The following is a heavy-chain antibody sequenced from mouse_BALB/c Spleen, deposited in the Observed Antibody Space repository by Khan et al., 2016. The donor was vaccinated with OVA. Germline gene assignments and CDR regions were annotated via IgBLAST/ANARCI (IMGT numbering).Heavy chain of an antibody. CDR1: GFTFTSYG. V-gene: IGHV5-17*02. J-gene: IGHJ2*01. D-gene: IGHD1-1*01. CDR2: ISSDSSTI. CDR3: ATSYFYGYYFDY. Sequence: EVELVESGGGLVQPGGSRKLSCAASGFTFTSYGMHWIRQAPEKGLEWVAYISSDSSTIYYADTVKGRFTISRDNPKNTRFLQMTSLRSGDTAMYFCATSYFYGYYFDYWGQGTTLTVSS.